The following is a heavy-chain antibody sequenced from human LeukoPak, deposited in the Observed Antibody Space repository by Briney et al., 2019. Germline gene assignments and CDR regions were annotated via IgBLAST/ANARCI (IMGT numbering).Heavy chain of an antibody. D-gene: IGHD3-22*01. J-gene: IGHJ3*02. CDR3: ARAMRDYYDSSGYYYSAFDI. V-gene: IGHV4-59*01. CDR1: GGSISSYY. CDR2: IYYSGST. Sequence: SETLSLTCTVSGGSISSYYWSWIRQPPGKGLEWIGYIYYSGSTNYNPSLKSRVTISVDTSKNQFSLKLSSVTAADTAVYYCARAMRDYYDSSGYYYSAFDIWGQGTMVTVSS.